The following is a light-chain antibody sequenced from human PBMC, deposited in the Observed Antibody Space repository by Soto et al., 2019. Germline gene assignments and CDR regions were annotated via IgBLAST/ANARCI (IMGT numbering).Light chain of an antibody. CDR2: GVS. Sequence: EVVMTQSPATLSVSPGESATLSCRASQSISSNKLAWYQQKPGQAPRLLLFGVSNRATGIPARFSGSGSGTDFSLTISSLQSEDFAVYYCQQYGSSRSTFGQGTKVDIK. CDR1: QSISSN. CDR3: QQYGSSRST. J-gene: IGKJ1*01. V-gene: IGKV3-15*01.